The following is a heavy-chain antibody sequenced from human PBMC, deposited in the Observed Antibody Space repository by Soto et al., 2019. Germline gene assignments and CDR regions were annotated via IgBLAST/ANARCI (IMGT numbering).Heavy chain of an antibody. Sequence: SETLSLTCAVSGGSISSGGYSWSWIRQPPGKGLEWIGYIYHSGSTYYNPSLKSRVTISVDRSKNQFSLKLSSVTAADTAVYYCARAIYYYGSGSYFAGFHPWGQGTLVTVSS. V-gene: IGHV4-30-2*01. D-gene: IGHD3-10*01. J-gene: IGHJ5*02. CDR1: GGSISSGGYS. CDR2: IYHSGST. CDR3: ARAIYYYGSGSYFAGFHP.